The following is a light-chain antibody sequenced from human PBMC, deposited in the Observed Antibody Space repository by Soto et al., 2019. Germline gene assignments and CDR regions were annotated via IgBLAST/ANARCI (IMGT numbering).Light chain of an antibody. Sequence: QSVLAQPASVSGSPGQSITISCTGSSTDVGNYNLVSWYQQHPGKAPKLLIFEGSKRPSGVSDRFSGSKSGNTASLTISGLQAEDEADYYCCSYAGRITYVFGTGTKLTVL. CDR1: STDVGNYNL. J-gene: IGLJ1*01. CDR3: CSYAGRITYV. CDR2: EGS. V-gene: IGLV2-23*01.